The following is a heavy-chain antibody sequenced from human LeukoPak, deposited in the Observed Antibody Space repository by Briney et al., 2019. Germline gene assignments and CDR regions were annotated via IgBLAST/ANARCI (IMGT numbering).Heavy chain of an antibody. V-gene: IGHV4-30-2*01. CDR3: ALSTEGPYYFDY. Sequence: PSQTLSLTCAVSGGSISSGGYSWSWIRQPPGKGLEWIGYIYHSGSTYYNPSLKSRVTISVDRSKNQFSLKLSSVTAADTAVYYCALSTEGPYYFDYWGQGTLVTVSS. D-gene: IGHD3-16*02. CDR2: IYHSGST. CDR1: GGSISSGGYS. J-gene: IGHJ4*02.